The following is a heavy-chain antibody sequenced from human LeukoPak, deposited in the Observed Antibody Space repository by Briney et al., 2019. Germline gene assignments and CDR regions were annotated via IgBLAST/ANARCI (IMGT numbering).Heavy chain of an antibody. CDR2: INTYNGNT. D-gene: IGHD6-19*01. V-gene: IGHV1-18*01. Sequence: ASVKVSCKASGYTFTSYGITWVRQAPGQGLEWMGWINTYNGNTNYVQKLQGRVTMTTDTSTSTAYMELRSLRSDDTAVYYCARNSHGYSSGWLQFNFDYWGQGTLVIVSS. CDR3: ARNSHGYSSGWLQFNFDY. J-gene: IGHJ4*02. CDR1: GYTFTSYG.